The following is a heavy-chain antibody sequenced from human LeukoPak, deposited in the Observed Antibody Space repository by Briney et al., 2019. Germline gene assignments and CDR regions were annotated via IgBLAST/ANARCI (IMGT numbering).Heavy chain of an antibody. CDR1: GFTFSSYG. D-gene: IGHD3-9*01. CDR2: ISGSGGST. J-gene: IGHJ4*02. Sequence: GGSLRLSCAASGFTFSSYGMSWVRQAPGKGLEWVSAISGSGGSTYYADSVKGRFTISRDNSKNTLYLQMNSLRAEDTAVYYCAKSAILTGYPNALDYWGRGTLVTVSS. V-gene: IGHV3-23*01. CDR3: AKSAILTGYPNALDY.